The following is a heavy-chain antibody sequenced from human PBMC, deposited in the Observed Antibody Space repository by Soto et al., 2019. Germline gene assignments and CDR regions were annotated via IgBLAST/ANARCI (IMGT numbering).Heavy chain of an antibody. CDR1: GFTFISYG. CDR2: IWYDGSNK. D-gene: IGHD6-13*01. CDR3: AREIAAAGPFDY. Sequence: GGSLRLSCAASGFTFISYGMHWVRQAPGKGLEWVAVIWYDGSNKYYADSVKGRFTISRDNSKNTLYLQMNSLRAEDTAVYYCAREIAAAGPFDYWGQGTLVTVSS. J-gene: IGHJ4*02. V-gene: IGHV3-33*01.